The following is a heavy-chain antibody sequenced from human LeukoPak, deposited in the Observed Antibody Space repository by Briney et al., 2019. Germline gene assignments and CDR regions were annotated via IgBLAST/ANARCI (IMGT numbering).Heavy chain of an antibody. D-gene: IGHD2-2*01. V-gene: IGHV1-2*02. CDR3: AVFYGVVPAAPREDV. CDR1: GYTFTGYY. Sequence: VASVKVSCKASGYTFTGYYMHWVRQAPGQGLEWMGWINPNSGDTNYAQKFQGRVTMTRDTSISTAYMELSRLRSDDTAVYYCAVFYGVVPAAPREDVWGKGTTVTVSS. J-gene: IGHJ6*04. CDR2: INPNSGDT.